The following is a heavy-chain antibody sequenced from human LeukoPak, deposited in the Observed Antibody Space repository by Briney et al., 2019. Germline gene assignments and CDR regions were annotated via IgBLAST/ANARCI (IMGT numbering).Heavy chain of an antibody. D-gene: IGHD2-15*01. J-gene: IGHJ5*02. Sequence: PGRSLRLSCAASGFTFSSYAMHWVRQAPGKGLEWVAVISYDGSNKYYADSVKGRFTISRDNSKNTLYLQMNSLRAEDTAVYYCARDPRPRYCSGGSCYFNWCDPWGQGTLVTVSS. V-gene: IGHV3-30*04. CDR1: GFTFSSYA. CDR2: ISYDGSNK. CDR3: ARDPRPRYCSGGSCYFNWCDP.